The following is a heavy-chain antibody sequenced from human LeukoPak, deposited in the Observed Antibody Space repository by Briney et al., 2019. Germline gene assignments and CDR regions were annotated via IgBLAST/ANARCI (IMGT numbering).Heavy chain of an antibody. V-gene: IGHV1-8*01. CDR3: ARDKWELAYYYYGMDV. Sequence: ASVKVSCKASGYTFTSYDINWVRQATGQGLEWMGWMNPNSGNTGYAQKFQGRVTMTRNTSISTAYMELSSLRSEDTAVYYCARDKWELAYYYYGMDVWGQGTTVTVSS. J-gene: IGHJ6*02. CDR2: MNPNSGNT. CDR1: GYTFTSYD. D-gene: IGHD1-26*01.